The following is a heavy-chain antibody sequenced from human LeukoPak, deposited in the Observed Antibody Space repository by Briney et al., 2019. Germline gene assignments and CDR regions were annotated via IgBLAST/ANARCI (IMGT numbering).Heavy chain of an antibody. CDR2: ISGSGSST. CDR3: AYTSGYDFSSYYYYYMDV. J-gene: IGHJ6*03. D-gene: IGHD5-12*01. CDR1: GFTFSSYA. V-gene: IGHV3-23*01. Sequence: GGSLRLSCAASGFTFSSYAMSWVRQAPGKGLEWVSAISGSGSSTYYADSVKGRFTISRDNAKNSLYLQMNSLSAEDTAVYYCAYTSGYDFSSYYYYYMDVWGKGTTVTVSS.